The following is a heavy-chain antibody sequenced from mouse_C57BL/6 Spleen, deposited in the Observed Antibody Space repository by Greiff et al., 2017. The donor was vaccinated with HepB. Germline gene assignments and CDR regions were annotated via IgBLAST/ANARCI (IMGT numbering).Heavy chain of an antibody. Sequence: VQLQQSGPELVKPGASVKISCKASGYSFTDYNMNWVKQSNGKSLEWIGVINPNYGTTSYNQKFKGKATLTVDQSSSTAYMQLNSLTSEDSAVYYCARGITTVVANRFYAMDYWGQGTSVTVSS. CDR3: ARGITTVVANRFYAMDY. CDR2: INPNYGTT. D-gene: IGHD1-1*01. J-gene: IGHJ4*01. V-gene: IGHV1-39*01. CDR1: GYSFTDYN.